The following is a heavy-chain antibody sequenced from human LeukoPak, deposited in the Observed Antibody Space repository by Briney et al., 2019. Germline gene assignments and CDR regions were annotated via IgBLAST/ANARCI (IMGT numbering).Heavy chain of an antibody. Sequence: SETLSLTCTVSGGSISSGGYYWSWIRQHPGKGLEWIGYIYYSGSTYYNPSLKSRVTISVDTSKNQFSLKLSSVTAADTALYYCAKQGRTGYYSVLWGQGTLVTVSS. J-gene: IGHJ4*02. V-gene: IGHV4-31*03. D-gene: IGHD3-22*01. CDR1: GGSISSGGYY. CDR2: IYYSGST. CDR3: AKQGRTGYYSVL.